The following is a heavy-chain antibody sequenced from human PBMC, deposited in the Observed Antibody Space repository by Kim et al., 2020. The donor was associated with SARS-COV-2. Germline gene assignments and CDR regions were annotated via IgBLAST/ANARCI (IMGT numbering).Heavy chain of an antibody. CDR3: AKAPEDDFWSGMDWFDP. D-gene: IGHD3-3*01. CDR2: ISGSGGST. V-gene: IGHV3-23*01. CDR1: GFTFSSYA. J-gene: IGHJ5*02. Sequence: GGSLRLSCAASGFTFSSYAMSWVRQAPGKGLEWVSAISGSGGSTYYADSGKGRFTISRDNSKNTLYLQMNSLRAEDTAVYYCAKAPEDDFWSGMDWFDPWGQGTLVTVSS.